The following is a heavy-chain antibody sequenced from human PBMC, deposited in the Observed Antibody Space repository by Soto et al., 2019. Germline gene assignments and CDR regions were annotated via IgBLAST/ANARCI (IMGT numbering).Heavy chain of an antibody. Sequence: QVQLQESGPGLVKPSQTLSLTCTVSGGSISSGGYYWSWIRQHPGKGLEWIGYIYYSGRTYYNPALRNRVTISVDTSKHQFSLKLSSVTAADTAVYYCARSSTSANYFDYWGQGTLVTVSS. CDR1: GGSISSGGYY. D-gene: IGHD2-2*01. J-gene: IGHJ4*02. CDR2: IYYSGRT. CDR3: ARSSTSANYFDY. V-gene: IGHV4-31*03.